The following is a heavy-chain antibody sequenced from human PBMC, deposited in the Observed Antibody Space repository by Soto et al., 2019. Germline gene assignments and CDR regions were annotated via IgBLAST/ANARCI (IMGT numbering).Heavy chain of an antibody. CDR2: LVVVSGST. D-gene: IGHD5-12*01. J-gene: IGHJ3*01. V-gene: IGHV1-58*02. CDR1: GFYFGSFG. CDR3: SVAHRHVAMAWPF. Sequence: ASVKVSCKASGFYFGSFGIQFLRQTRGRGLEWIGWLVVVSGSTNYARHFQGRVAISRDMSISTAYLYLSDLKSDDTAVYFCSVAHRHVAMAWPFWGQGTKATVSS.